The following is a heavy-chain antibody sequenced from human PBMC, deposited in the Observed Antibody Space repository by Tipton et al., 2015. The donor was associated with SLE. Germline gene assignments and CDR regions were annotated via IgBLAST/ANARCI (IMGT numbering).Heavy chain of an antibody. CDR2: ISWNSDTT. V-gene: IGHV3-9*01. CDR3: GRDYYDSGGYYDAFDM. J-gene: IGHJ3*02. Sequence: SLRLSCAASGFMFHDYTMHWVRQAPGRGLEWLSGISWNSDTTAYADSVKGRFTISRDNAKNTLFLQMNSLRAEDTAVYYCGRDYYDSGGYYDAFDMWGQGTTVIVSS. D-gene: IGHD3-22*01. CDR1: GFMFHDYT.